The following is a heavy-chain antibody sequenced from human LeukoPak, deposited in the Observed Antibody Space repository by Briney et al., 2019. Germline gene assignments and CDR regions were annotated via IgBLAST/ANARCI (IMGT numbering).Heavy chain of an antibody. CDR3: ARGGCRHGFDI. D-gene: IGHD6-19*01. CDR1: GFTFTNYW. V-gene: IGHV3-74*01. Sequence: GGSLRLSCAASGFTFTNYWMHWVRQAPGKGLVWVSRIDSGGGSTIYADSVKGRFTIFRDNAEDTLSLQMSSLSAEDTAVYYCARGGCRHGFDIWGQGTMVTVSS. J-gene: IGHJ3*02. CDR2: IDSGGGST.